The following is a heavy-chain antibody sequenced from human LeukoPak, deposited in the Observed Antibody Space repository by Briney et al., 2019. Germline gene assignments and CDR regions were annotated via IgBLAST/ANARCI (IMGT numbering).Heavy chain of an antibody. CDR2: ISGSGGGT. CDR1: GFTFSTYA. J-gene: IGHJ4*02. V-gene: IGHV3-23*01. Sequence: GGSLRLSCAASGFTFSTYAMSWVRQAPGKGLEWVSGISGSGGGTYYADSVRGRFTISRDNSKNTLYLQMNSLRAEDTAVYYCAKVGLSVAGTRYFDYWGQGTLVTVSS. CDR3: AKVGLSVAGTRYFDY. D-gene: IGHD6-19*01.